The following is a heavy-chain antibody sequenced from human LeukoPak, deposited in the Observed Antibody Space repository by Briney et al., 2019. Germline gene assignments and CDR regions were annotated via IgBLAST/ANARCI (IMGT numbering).Heavy chain of an antibody. Sequence: GGSLRLSCAASGFTFGDYWMSWVRQGPGKGLEWVANIKEDGSEKNYVDSVKGRFTISRDNAKNSLYLQMTSLRAEDTAVYYCVKSPHSWGQGTLVTVSS. CDR3: VKSPHS. V-gene: IGHV3-7*01. CDR2: IKEDGSEK. J-gene: IGHJ4*02. CDR1: GFTFGDYW.